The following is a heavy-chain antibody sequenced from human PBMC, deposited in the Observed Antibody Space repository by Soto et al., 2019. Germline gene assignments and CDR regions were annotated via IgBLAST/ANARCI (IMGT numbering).Heavy chain of an antibody. D-gene: IGHD3-3*01. CDR2: ISPYNGHT. Sequence: QVQLVQSGAEVKKPGASVKVSCKASGYIFTGYGISWVRQAPGQGLEWIGWISPYNGHTEYAQSLQGRLTVTADKSPATANMGVRSLGADDTAVCCGAGGGSGSHTGGGLAGAMDVWGQGTTVTVSS. CDR1: GYIFTGYG. J-gene: IGHJ6*02. V-gene: IGHV1-18*04. CDR3: AGGGSGSHTGGGLAGAMDV.